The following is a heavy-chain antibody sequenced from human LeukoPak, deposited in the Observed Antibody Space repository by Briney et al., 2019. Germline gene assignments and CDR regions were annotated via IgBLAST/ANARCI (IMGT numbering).Heavy chain of an antibody. V-gene: IGHV4-61*02. CDR1: GGSISSGSYY. D-gene: IGHD3-10*01. CDR3: ARAITMVRGVIITSPWFDP. CDR2: IYTSGST. J-gene: IGHJ5*02. Sequence: PSETLSLTCTVSGGSISSGSYYWRWIRQPAGKGLEWIGRIYTSGSTNYNPSLKSRVTISVDTSKNQFSLKLSSVTAADTAVYYCARAITMVRGVIITSPWFDPWGQGTLVTVSS.